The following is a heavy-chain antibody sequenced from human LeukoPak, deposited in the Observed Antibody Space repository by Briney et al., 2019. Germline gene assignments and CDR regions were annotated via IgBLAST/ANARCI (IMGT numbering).Heavy chain of an antibody. CDR1: GGSIRSGGYY. CDR2: IYYSGST. V-gene: IGHV4-31*03. CDR3: ARDRGMATIFPLEY. J-gene: IGHJ4*02. Sequence: SETLSLTCTVSGGSIRSGGYYWSWIRQHPGKGLEWIGYIYYSGSTYYNPSLKSRVTISLDTSKNQFSLKLSSVTAADTAVYYCARDRGMATIFPLEYWGQGTLVTVS. D-gene: IGHD5-24*01.